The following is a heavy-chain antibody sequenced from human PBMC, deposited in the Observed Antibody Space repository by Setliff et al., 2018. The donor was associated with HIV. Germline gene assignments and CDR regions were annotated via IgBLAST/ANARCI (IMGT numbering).Heavy chain of an antibody. Sequence: SETLSLTCTVSGDSVSSASYYWSWIRQPPGKGLEWIGYIYYSGTTKYNPSLKSQVTISVDTSKNQFSLKLSSVTAADTAVYYCASEAWTSYRSSSGYYYYYMDVWGKGTTVTVSS. D-gene: IGHD6-6*01. J-gene: IGHJ6*03. V-gene: IGHV4-61*01. CDR1: GDSVSSASYY. CDR2: IYYSGTT. CDR3: ASEAWTSYRSSSGYYYYYMDV.